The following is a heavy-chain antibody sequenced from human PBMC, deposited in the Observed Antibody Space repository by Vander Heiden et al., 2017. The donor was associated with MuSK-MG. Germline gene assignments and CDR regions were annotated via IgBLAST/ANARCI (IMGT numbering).Heavy chain of an antibody. CDR2: TRNKANSYTT. CDR3: ARGAGLRLGGGYFDY. Sequence: EVQLVESGGGLVQPGGSLRLSCAASGFTFSDHYMDWVRQAPGKGLEWVGRTRNKANSYTTEYAASVKGRFTISRDDSKNSLYLQMNSLKTEDTAVYYCARGAGLRLGGGYFDYWGQGTLVTVSS. D-gene: IGHD3-16*01. J-gene: IGHJ4*02. V-gene: IGHV3-72*01. CDR1: GFTFSDHY.